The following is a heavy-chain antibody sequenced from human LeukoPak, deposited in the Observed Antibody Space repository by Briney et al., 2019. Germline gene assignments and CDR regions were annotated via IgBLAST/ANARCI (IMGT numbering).Heavy chain of an antibody. J-gene: IGHJ4*02. CDR3: ARDSPGIVVVPAAPDY. CDR2: INPNSGGT. CDR1: GYTFTGYY. V-gene: IGHV1-2*06. D-gene: IGHD2-2*01. Sequence: ASVKVSCKASGYTFTGYYMHWVRQAPGQGLEWMGRINPNSGGTNYAQKFQGRVTMTRDTSISTAYMELSRLRSDDTAVYYCARDSPGIVVVPAAPDYWGQGTLVTVSS.